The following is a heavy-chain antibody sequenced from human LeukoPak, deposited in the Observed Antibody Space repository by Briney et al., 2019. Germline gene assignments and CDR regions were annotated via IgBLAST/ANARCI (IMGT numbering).Heavy chain of an antibody. Sequence: GSLRLSCAASRFTFSSYDMTWVRQAPGKGLEWVSAISGSGGSTYYADSVKGRFTISRDNSKNTLYLQMNSLRAEDTAVYYCAKAIYGSGTYLFDYWGQGTLVTVSS. CDR3: AKAIYGSGTYLFDY. V-gene: IGHV3-23*01. D-gene: IGHD3-10*01. CDR2: ISGSGGST. CDR1: RFTFSSYD. J-gene: IGHJ4*02.